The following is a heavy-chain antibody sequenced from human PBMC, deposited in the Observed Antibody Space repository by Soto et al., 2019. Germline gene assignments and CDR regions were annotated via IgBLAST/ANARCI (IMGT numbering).Heavy chain of an antibody. CDR1: GGSISSGDYF. V-gene: IGHV4-30-4*01. CDR2: IYYSGST. Sequence: QVQLQESGPGLVKPSQTLSLTCTVSGGSISSGDYFWSWIRQPPGKGLEWIGYIYYSGSTYYNPSRKSRVTISVDTSKNQFSLKLSSVTAADTAVYYCARALLWFGELLIVFDYWGQGTLVTVSS. J-gene: IGHJ4*02. D-gene: IGHD3-10*01. CDR3: ARALLWFGELLIVFDY.